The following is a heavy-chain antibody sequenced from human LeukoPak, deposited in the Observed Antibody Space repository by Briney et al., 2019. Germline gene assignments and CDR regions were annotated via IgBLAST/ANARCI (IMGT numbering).Heavy chain of an antibody. V-gene: IGHV3-23*01. CDR1: GFTFSSYA. D-gene: IGHD3-10*01. Sequence: GGSLRLSCAASGFTFSSYAMSWVRQAPGKGLEWVSAISGSGGSTYYADSVKGRFTISRDNSKNTLYLQMNSLRAEDTAVYYCAKELLSIWFGELLFFDYWGQGTLVTVSS. CDR3: AKELLSIWFGELLFFDY. J-gene: IGHJ4*02. CDR2: ISGSGGST.